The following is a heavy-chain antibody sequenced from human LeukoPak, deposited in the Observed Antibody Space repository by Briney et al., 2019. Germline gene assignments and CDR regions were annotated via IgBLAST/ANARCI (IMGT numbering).Heavy chain of an antibody. CDR2: TSYDGSSK. J-gene: IGHJ6*03. CDR1: GFTFSSYG. CDR3: AKNGDRGAYCSGGSCYPYYYYYMDV. D-gene: IGHD2-15*01. V-gene: IGHV3-30*18. Sequence: PGGSLRLSCAASGFTFSSYGMHWVRQAPGKGLEWVSVTSYDGSSKYYADSVKGRFTISRDNSKNTLYLQTNSLRAEDTAVYYCAKNGDRGAYCSGGSCYPYYYYYMDVWGKGTTVTISS.